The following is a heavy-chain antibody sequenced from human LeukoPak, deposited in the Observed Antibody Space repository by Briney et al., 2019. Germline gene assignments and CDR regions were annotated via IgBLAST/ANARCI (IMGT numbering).Heavy chain of an antibody. V-gene: IGHV3-7*04. CDR1: GFTFSSYW. Sequence: GGSLRLSCAASGFTFSSYWMNWVRQAPGKGPEWVANIKQDGSKKSYVDSVKGRFTISRDNAKNSLYLQMNSLRAEDTAIYYCTRVGYIDEGIDYWGQGTLVTVSS. CDR3: TRVGYIDEGIDY. D-gene: IGHD5-24*01. J-gene: IGHJ4*02. CDR2: IKQDGSKK.